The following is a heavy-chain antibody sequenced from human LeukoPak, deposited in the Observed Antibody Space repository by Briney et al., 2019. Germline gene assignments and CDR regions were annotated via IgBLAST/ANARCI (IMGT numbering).Heavy chain of an antibody. CDR2: ISGSGGST. CDR1: GFTFSSYA. J-gene: IGHJ4*02. D-gene: IGHD4-23*01. CDR3: AKARSDGGNPLDY. Sequence: QAGGSLRLSCAASGFTFSSYAMSWVRQAPGKGREGVSAISGSGGSTYYADSVKGRFTISRDNSKNTLYLQMNSLRAEDTAVYYCAKARSDGGNPLDYWGQGTLVTVSS. V-gene: IGHV3-23*01.